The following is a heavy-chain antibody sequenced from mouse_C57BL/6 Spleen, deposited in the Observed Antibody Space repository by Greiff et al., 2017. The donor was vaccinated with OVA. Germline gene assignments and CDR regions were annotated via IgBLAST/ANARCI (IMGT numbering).Heavy chain of an antibody. CDR3: ARRRYYYAHFDY. CDR1: GYTFTSYW. CDR2: IDPSDSYT. V-gene: IGHV1-50*01. J-gene: IGHJ2*01. D-gene: IGHD1-1*01. Sequence: QVQLQQPGAELVKPGASVKLSCKASGYTFTSYWMQWVKQRPGQGLEWIGEIDPSDSYTNYNQKFKGKATLTVDTSSSTAYMQLSSLTSEDSAVYYCARRRYYYAHFDYWGQGTTLTVSS.